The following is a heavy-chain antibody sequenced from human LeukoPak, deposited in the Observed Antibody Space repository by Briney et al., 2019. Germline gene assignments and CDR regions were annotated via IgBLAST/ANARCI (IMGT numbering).Heavy chain of an antibody. CDR3: AKANGNWNDRLLDY. CDR1: GVTFSSYA. Sequence: GGSLRLSCSASGVTFSSYAMHWVRQVPGKGLEYVSHISTTGGNTYYADSVKGRFTISRDNSKNTLYLQMNSLRAEDTAVYYCAKANGNWNDRLLDYWGQGTLVTVSS. J-gene: IGHJ4*02. V-gene: IGHV3-64*04. D-gene: IGHD1-20*01. CDR2: ISTTGGNT.